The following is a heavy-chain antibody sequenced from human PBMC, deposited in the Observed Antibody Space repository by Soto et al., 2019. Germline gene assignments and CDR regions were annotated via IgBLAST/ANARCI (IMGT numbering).Heavy chain of an antibody. CDR2: IWYDGSNK. Sequence: GGSLRLSCAASGFTFSSYGMHWVRQAPGKGLEWVAVIWYDGSNKYYADSVKGRFTISRDNSKNTLYLQMNSLRAEDTAVYYCARDLEDDFWSGYYFDYWGQGTRVTVSS. D-gene: IGHD3-3*01. CDR3: ARDLEDDFWSGYYFDY. V-gene: IGHV3-33*01. J-gene: IGHJ4*02. CDR1: GFTFSSYG.